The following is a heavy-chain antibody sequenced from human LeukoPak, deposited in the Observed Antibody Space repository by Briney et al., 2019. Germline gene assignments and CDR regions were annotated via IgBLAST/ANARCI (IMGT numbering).Heavy chain of an antibody. J-gene: IGHJ2*01. CDR1: GGSISSSSYY. CDR3: ARAREMATIYWYFDL. D-gene: IGHD5-24*01. CDR2: IYYSGST. V-gene: IGHV4-39*07. Sequence: SETLSLTCIVSGGSISSSSYYWGWIRQPPGKGLEWIGNIYYSGSTNYNPSLKSRVTISVDTSKNQFSLKLSSVTAADTAVYYCARAREMATIYWYFDLWGRGTLVTVSS.